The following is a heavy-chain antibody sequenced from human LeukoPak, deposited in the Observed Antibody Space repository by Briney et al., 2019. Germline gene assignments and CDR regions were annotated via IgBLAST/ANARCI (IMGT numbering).Heavy chain of an antibody. D-gene: IGHD3-3*01. J-gene: IGHJ4*02. CDR1: GGCISSHY. V-gene: IGHV4-59*11. Sequence: KPSETLSLTCTVSGGCISSHYWSWIRQPPGKGLEWIGYIYYSGSTNYNPSLKSRVTISVDTSKNQFSLKLSSATAADTAVYYCASSVDDFWSGYYFYWGQGTLVTVSS. CDR2: IYYSGST. CDR3: ASSVDDFWSGYYFY.